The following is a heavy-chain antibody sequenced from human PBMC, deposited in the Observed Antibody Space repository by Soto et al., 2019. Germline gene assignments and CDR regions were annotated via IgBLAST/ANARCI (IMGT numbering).Heavy chain of an antibody. V-gene: IGHV1-46*01. CDR3: ARHLAAGDY. CDR1: GYTFTSYY. J-gene: IGHJ4*02. Sequence: QVQLVQSGAEVKKPGASVKVSCKASGYTFTSYYMHWVRQAPGQGLEWMGIINPSGGSTNYAQKLQGRFTMTRDTSTSTVYMDLSSLRSEDTAVYYCARHLAAGDYWGQGTVVTVSS. CDR2: INPSGGST. D-gene: IGHD6-13*01.